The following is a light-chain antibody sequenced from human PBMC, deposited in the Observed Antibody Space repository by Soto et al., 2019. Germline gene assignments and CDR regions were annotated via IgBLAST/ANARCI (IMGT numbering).Light chain of an antibody. V-gene: IGLV1-44*01. CDR1: SSNIGSNT. J-gene: IGLJ1*01. CDR2: TDN. CDR3: AAWDDSLNGYV. Sequence: QSVLTQPPSASGTPGQRVTISCSGGSSNIGSNTVTWFQQLPGTAPKLLIYTDNRRPSGVPDRFSGSKSGTSASLAISGLHSEDKADYYCAAWDDSLNGYVFATGTKLTVL.